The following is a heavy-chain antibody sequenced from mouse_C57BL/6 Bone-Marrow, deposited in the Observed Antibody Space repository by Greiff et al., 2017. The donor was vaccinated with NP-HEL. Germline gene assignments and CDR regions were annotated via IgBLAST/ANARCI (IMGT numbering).Heavy chain of an antibody. D-gene: IGHD1-1*01. Sequence: EVMLVESGGGLVQPGGSMKLSCVASGFTFSNYWMNWVRQSPEKGLEWVAQIRLKSDNYATHYAESVKGRFTISRDDSKSSVYLQMNNLRAEDTGIYYCTGRYYDGSIPYYFDYWGQGTTLTVSS. CDR1: GFTFSNYW. J-gene: IGHJ2*01. CDR2: IRLKSDNYAT. CDR3: TGRYYDGSIPYYFDY. V-gene: IGHV6-3*01.